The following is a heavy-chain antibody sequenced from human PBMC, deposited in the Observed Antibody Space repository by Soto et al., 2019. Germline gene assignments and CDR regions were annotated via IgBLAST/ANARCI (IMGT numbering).Heavy chain of an antibody. J-gene: IGHJ5*02. CDR1: GGSISSYY. CDR3: ARDMMWSWFDP. D-gene: IGHD3-16*01. Sequence: SETLSLTCTVSGGSISSYYLSWIRQPPGKGLECIGYIYYSGSTNYNPSLKSRVTISVDTSKNQFSLKLSSVTAADTAVYYCARDMMWSWFDPWGQGTLVTVYS. V-gene: IGHV4-59*01. CDR2: IYYSGST.